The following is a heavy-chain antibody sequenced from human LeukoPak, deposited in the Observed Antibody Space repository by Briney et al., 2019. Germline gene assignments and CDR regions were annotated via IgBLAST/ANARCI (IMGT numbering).Heavy chain of an antibody. J-gene: IGHJ5*02. V-gene: IGHV4-61*09. CDR2: INHSGST. CDR1: GGSISSGSYY. CDR3: ARAASGSYLIWFDP. Sequence: SQTLSLTCTVSGGSISSGSYYWSWIRQPAGKGLEWIGEINHSGSTNYNPSLKSRVTISVDTSKNQFSLKLSSVTAADTAVYYCARAASGSYLIWFDPWGQGTLVTVSS. D-gene: IGHD1-26*01.